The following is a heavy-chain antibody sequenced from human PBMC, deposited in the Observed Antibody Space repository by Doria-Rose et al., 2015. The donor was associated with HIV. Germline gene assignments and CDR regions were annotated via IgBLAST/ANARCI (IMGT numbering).Heavy chain of an antibody. V-gene: IGHV3-23*01. J-gene: IGHJ4*02. Sequence: NTSVMNWVRQAPGKGLEWVSSIRGSGDTYYSDSVKGRFTISRDNSKNTLFLQMNSLRAEDTAVYYCAKSLSALNSFDYWGQGTLVTVSS. CDR3: AKSLSALNSFDY. D-gene: IGHD1-1*01. CDR1: NTSV. CDR2: IRGSGDT.